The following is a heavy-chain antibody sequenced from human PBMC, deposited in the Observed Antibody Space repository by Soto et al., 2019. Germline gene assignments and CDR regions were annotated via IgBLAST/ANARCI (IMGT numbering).Heavy chain of an antibody. CDR3: ARDRGVVTSGSAYYFDY. J-gene: IGHJ4*02. D-gene: IGHD2-2*01. CDR1: GYPFRSYG. Sequence: GPEVKKPGASVKVSCKATGYPFRSYGVTWVRQAPGQGLEWMGWISGYNGNTEYAQKLQGRVTMTTDTSTSTVYMELRSLGSADTAVYYCARDRGVVTSGSAYYFDYWGQGTLVTVSS. V-gene: IGHV1-18*01. CDR2: ISGYNGNT.